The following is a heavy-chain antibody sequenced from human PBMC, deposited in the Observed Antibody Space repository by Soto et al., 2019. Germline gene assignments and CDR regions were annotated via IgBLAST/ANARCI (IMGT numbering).Heavy chain of an antibody. V-gene: IGHV1-3*01. CDR2: MNADNGNT. CDR3: ARGANYYDSSGVDAFDI. CDR1: GYTFTSYD. Sequence: GASVKVSCKASGYTFTSYDMHWVRQAPGQRLEWMGWMNADNGNTRYAQKFQGRVTMTRNTSISTAYMELSSLRSEDTAVYYCARGANYYDSSGVDAFDIWGQGTMVTVSS. J-gene: IGHJ3*02. D-gene: IGHD3-22*01.